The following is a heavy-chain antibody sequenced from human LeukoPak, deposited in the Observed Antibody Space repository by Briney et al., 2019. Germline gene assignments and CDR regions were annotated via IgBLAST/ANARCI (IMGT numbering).Heavy chain of an antibody. J-gene: IGHJ4*02. D-gene: IGHD5-18*01. CDR2: ISGSGGST. V-gene: IGHV3-23*01. CDR3: TKDTVDTTMVPYYFEY. Sequence: GGSLRLSCAASGFTFSSYAMSWVRQAPGKGLEWVSAISGSGGSTYYADSVKGRFTISRDNSKNTLFLQMNSLRAEDTAVYYCTKDTVDTTMVPYYFEYWGQGTLVTVSS. CDR1: GFTFSSYA.